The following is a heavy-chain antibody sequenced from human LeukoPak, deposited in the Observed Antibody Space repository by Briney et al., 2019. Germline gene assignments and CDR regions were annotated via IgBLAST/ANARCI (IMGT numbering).Heavy chain of an antibody. CDR2: IIPIFGTA. V-gene: IGHV1-69*06. Sequence: SVKVSCKASGYTFTSYYMHWVRQAPGQGLEWMGGIIPIFGTANYAQKFQGRVTITADKSTSTAYMELSSLRSEDTAVYYCAREVFDILTGYPHYYYYYMDVWGKGTTVTVSS. CDR3: AREVFDILTGYPHYYYYYMDV. D-gene: IGHD3-9*01. CDR1: GYTFTSYY. J-gene: IGHJ6*03.